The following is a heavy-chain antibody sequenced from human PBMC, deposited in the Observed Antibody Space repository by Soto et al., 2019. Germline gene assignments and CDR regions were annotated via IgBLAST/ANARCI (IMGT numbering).Heavy chain of an antibody. D-gene: IGHD3-3*01. CDR2: ISWDGGST. CDR1: GFTFDDYT. CDR3: AKDRATIYINYYYYGMDV. Sequence: GGSLRLSCAASGFTFDDYTMHWVRQAPGKGLEWVSLISWDGGSTYYADSVKGRFTISRDNSKNSLYLQMNSLRTEDTALYYCAKDRATIYINYYYYGMDVWGQGTTVTVSS. V-gene: IGHV3-43*01. J-gene: IGHJ6*02.